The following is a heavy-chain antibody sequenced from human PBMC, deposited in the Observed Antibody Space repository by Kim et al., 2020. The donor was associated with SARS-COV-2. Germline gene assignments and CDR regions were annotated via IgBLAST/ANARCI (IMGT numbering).Heavy chain of an antibody. CDR2: ISRSSNTI. Sequence: GGSLRLSCAASGFIFSTYNMNWVRQAPGKGLECISYISRSSNTIYYADSVKGRFTVSRDNAKNSLFLQMNSLRAEDTAVYFCAREGDLAGDYFDYWGQGTLVTVSS. CDR1: GFIFSTYN. CDR3: AREGDLAGDYFDY. J-gene: IGHJ4*02. V-gene: IGHV3-48*04. D-gene: IGHD7-27*01.